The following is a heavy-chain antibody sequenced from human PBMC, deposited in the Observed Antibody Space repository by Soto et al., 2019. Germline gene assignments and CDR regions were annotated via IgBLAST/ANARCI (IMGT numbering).Heavy chain of an antibody. D-gene: IGHD3-10*01. CDR3: ARLPTYYYGSGSYSDERFQH. Sequence: GESLKISCKGSGYSFTSCWIGWVRQMPGKGLEWMGIIYPGDSDTRYSPSFQGQVTISADKSISTAYLQWSSLKASDTAMYYCARLPTYYYGSGSYSDERFQHWAQGTLVPVSS. V-gene: IGHV5-51*01. CDR2: IYPGDSDT. J-gene: IGHJ1*01. CDR1: GYSFTSCW.